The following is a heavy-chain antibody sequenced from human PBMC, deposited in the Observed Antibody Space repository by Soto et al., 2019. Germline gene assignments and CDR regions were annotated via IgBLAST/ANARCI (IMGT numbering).Heavy chain of an antibody. V-gene: IGHV3-23*01. CDR1: GFTFNNYA. D-gene: IGHD1-26*01. Sequence: EVHLLESGGDLGQPGGSLRLSCAASGFTFNNYAMSWVRQAPGEWLEWVSAITGTGGDTYHADPGKSRFTISRDNSKNTLYLQMNRLRAEDTALYYCVKGSATFRPYCFDSWGQGTLVTVSS. CDR2: ITGTGGDT. CDR3: VKGSATFRPYCFDS. J-gene: IGHJ4*02.